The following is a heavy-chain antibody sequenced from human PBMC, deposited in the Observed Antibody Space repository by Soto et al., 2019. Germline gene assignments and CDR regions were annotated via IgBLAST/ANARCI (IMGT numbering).Heavy chain of an antibody. D-gene: IGHD1-26*01. J-gene: IGHJ3*02. CDR1: GFTFSSYS. CDR2: ISSSSSYI. Sequence: GGSLRLSCAASGFTFSSYSMNWVRQAPGKGLEWVSSISSSSSYIYYADSVKGRFTISRDNAKNSLYLQMNSLRAEDTAVYYCARDGGYSGPTKYSDAFDIWGQGTMVTVSS. CDR3: ARDGGYSGPTKYSDAFDI. V-gene: IGHV3-21*01.